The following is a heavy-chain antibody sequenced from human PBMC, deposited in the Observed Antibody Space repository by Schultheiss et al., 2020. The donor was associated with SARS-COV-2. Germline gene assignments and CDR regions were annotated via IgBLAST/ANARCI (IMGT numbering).Heavy chain of an antibody. CDR1: GFTFSNAW. CDR3: TTEQLGVGASDY. V-gene: IGHV3-15*01. Sequence: GESLKISCAASGFTFSNAWMSWVRQALGKGLEWVGRIKSKTDGGTTDYAAPVKGRFTISRDDSKNTLYLQMNSLKTEDTAVYYCTTEQLGVGASDYWGQGTLVTVSS. D-gene: IGHD6-6*01. J-gene: IGHJ4*02. CDR2: IKSKTDGGTT.